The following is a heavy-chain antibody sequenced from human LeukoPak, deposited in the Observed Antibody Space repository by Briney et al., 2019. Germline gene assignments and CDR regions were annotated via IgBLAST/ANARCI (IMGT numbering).Heavy chain of an antibody. D-gene: IGHD6-13*01. CDR3: ARDLGSSRYGWFDP. Sequence: SETLSLTCTVSGGSISSYYWSWIRQPAGKGLEWIGRIYTSGSTNYNPSLKSRVTMSVDTSKNQFSLKLSSVTAADTATYYCARDLGSSRYGWFDPWGQGTRVTVSS. CDR1: GGSISSYY. CDR2: IYTSGST. V-gene: IGHV4-4*07. J-gene: IGHJ5*02.